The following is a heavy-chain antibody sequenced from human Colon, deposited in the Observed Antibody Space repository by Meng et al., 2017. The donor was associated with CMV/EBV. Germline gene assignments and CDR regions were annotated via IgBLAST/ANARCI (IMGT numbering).Heavy chain of an antibody. D-gene: IGHD1-26*01. Sequence: GGSLRLSCAASGFTFSSYTMTWVRQAPGKGLEWVSFIGSNSSAIYYADSLKGRFTVSRDNANNSLFLQMDSLRAEDTAVYYCARLSGNSRMDGWGQGTTVTVSS. V-gene: IGHV3-48*04. CDR1: GFTFSSYT. CDR3: ARLSGNSRMDG. CDR2: IGSNSSAI. J-gene: IGHJ6*02.